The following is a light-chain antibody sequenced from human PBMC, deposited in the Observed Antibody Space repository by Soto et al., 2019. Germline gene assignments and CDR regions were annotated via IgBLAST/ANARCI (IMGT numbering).Light chain of an antibody. CDR1: SRNSSYA. V-gene: IGLV4-69*01. Sequence: QRVLTQSPSASASLGASVKLTCTLSSRNSSYAIAWHQQQPEKGPRYLMKLDSDGSHTKGDAIPDRFSGSSSGAERYLTISSLQSEDEADYYCQTWGTGIHVVFGGGTQLTAL. CDR3: QTWGTGIHVV. CDR2: LDSDGSH. J-gene: IGLJ2*01.